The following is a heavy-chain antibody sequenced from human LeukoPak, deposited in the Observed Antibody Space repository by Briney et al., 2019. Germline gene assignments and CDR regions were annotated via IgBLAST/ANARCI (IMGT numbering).Heavy chain of an antibody. CDR3: ARRAYRYGDFDY. CDR2: IYYSGST. D-gene: IGHD5-18*01. J-gene: IGHJ4*02. Sequence: PSQTLSLTCTVSGGSISSGGYYWSWIRQHPGKGLEWIGYIYYSGSTYYNPSLKSRVTISVDTSKSQFSLKLSSVTAADTAVYYCARRAYRYGDFDYWGQGTLVTVSS. V-gene: IGHV4-31*03. CDR1: GGSISSGGYY.